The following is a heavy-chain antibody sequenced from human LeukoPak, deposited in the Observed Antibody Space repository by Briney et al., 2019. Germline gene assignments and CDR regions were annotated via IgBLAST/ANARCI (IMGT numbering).Heavy chain of an antibody. CDR1: GFTFSSNA. J-gene: IGHJ4*02. V-gene: IGHV3-23*01. CDR3: AKVNGYNQNYYFDY. D-gene: IGHD1-1*01. Sequence: GGSLRLSCEASGFTFSSNAMSWVRQAPGKGLEWVSGISGGGGSINYADSVKGRFTVSRDNSNNTLHLQMNSLRVEDTAAYYCAKVNGYNQNYYFDYWGQGTLVTVSS. CDR2: ISGGGGSI.